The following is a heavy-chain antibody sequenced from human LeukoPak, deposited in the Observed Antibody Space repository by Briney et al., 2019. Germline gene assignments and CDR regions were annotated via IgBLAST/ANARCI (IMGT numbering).Heavy chain of an antibody. D-gene: IGHD1-1*01. CDR3: TRYNVGFES. CDR2: IRSKTNSYAK. CDR1: GFTFSGSA. Sequence: PGGSLRLSCAASGFTFSGSAMHWVRQASGKGLEWVGRIRSKTNSYAKSYSASVKGRFALSRDDSKNTAYLQMNSLKTEDTAVYYCTRYNVGFESWGQGTLVTVSS. V-gene: IGHV3-73*01. J-gene: IGHJ4*02.